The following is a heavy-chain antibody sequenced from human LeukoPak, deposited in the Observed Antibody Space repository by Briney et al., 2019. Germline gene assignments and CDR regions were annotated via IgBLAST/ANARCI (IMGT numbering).Heavy chain of an antibody. D-gene: IGHD2-15*01. V-gene: IGHV4-59*08. Sequence: PSQTLSLTCAVSGASIDTYYWSWIRQPPGKGLEWIGYIYYTGITNYSPSPSLKSRVTIAVDTSKSKFSLKLISVTAADTAVYYCARLDASLLYFDFWGQGTLATVSS. J-gene: IGHJ4*02. CDR3: ARLDASLLYFDF. CDR2: IYYTGIT. CDR1: GASIDTYY.